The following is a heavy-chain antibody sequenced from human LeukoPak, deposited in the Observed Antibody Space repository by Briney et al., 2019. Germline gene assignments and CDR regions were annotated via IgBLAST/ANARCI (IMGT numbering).Heavy chain of an antibody. Sequence: GGSLRLSCAASGFTFSSYGMHWVRQAPGKGLEWVAVIWYDGSNKYYADSVKGRFTISRDNSKNTLYLQMNSLRAEDTAVYYCARDRKGANYYYYGMDVWGQGTTVTVSS. CDR1: GFTFSSYG. V-gene: IGHV3-33*01. CDR3: ARDRKGANYYYYGMDV. CDR2: IWYDGSNK. J-gene: IGHJ6*02. D-gene: IGHD1-26*01.